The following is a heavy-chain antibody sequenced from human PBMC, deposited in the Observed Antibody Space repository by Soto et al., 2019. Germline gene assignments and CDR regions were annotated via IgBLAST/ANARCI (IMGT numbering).Heavy chain of an antibody. CDR3: ATAEVDY. CDR1: GFNFGSSW. J-gene: IGHJ4*02. Sequence: WWSLRLSCASSGFNFGSSWMHWVRQAPGKGLQWVSRMTSDGSTTDYADSVKGRFTVSRDNGKYTLYLQMNSLRAEDTAVYYCATAEVDYWGPGTLVTVSS. V-gene: IGHV3-74*01. CDR2: MTSDGSTT.